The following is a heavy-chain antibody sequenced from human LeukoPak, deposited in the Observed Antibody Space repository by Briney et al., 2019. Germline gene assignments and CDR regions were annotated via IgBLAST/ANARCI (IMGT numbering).Heavy chain of an antibody. CDR3: ARLGARQMLEY. Sequence: GGSLRLSCAASGFTFSSYAMSWVRQAPGKGPEWVANIKQDGGQIYYLESVKGRFTVSRDNAKNSLYLQMNSLRAEDTAVYYCARLGARQMLEYWGQGTLVTVSS. CDR1: GFTFSSYA. D-gene: IGHD4-17*01. V-gene: IGHV3-7*01. CDR2: IKQDGGQI. J-gene: IGHJ4*02.